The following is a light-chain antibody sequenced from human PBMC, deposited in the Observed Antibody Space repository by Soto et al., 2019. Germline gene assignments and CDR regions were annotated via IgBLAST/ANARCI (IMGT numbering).Light chain of an antibody. Sequence: EIVLTQSPGTLSLSPGERATLSCRASHAVTNNFLAWYQQKPGQAPRLVIYGASSRPAGIPDRFSGSGAGTDFTLSISRLEPEDSAVYFCQQYGTSPGTFGQGTKLEIK. CDR2: GAS. J-gene: IGKJ2*01. CDR3: QQYGTSPGT. CDR1: HAVTNNF. V-gene: IGKV3-20*01.